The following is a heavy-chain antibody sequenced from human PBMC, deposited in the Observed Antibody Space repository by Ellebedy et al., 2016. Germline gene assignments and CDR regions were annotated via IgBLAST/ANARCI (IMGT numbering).Heavy chain of an antibody. J-gene: IGHJ4*02. V-gene: IGHV3-48*01. CDR2: ISSSSKSI. CDR3: ARGGAARPDY. CDR1: GFTFSSYS. D-gene: IGHD6-6*01. Sequence: GGSLRLSCAASGFTFSSYSMNWVRQAPGKGLEWVSYISSSSKSICYADSVKGRFTISRDNAKNSLYLQVNSLRAEDTAMYYCARGGAARPDYWGQGTLVTVSS.